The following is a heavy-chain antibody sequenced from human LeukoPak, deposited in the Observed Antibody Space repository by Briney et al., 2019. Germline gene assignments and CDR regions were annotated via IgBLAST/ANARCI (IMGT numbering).Heavy chain of an antibody. D-gene: IGHD3-10*01. V-gene: IGHV1-24*01. CDR1: RYTLTEFS. Sequence: ASVKVSCKASRYTLTEFSMHWVRQAPGKGLEWMGGFDPEEGETIYARKFQGRVTMTEDTSTDTAYMELSSLRSEDTAVYYCATDAMFRGLIDAFDIWGQGTMVTVSS. CDR3: ATDAMFRGLIDAFDI. CDR2: FDPEEGET. J-gene: IGHJ3*02.